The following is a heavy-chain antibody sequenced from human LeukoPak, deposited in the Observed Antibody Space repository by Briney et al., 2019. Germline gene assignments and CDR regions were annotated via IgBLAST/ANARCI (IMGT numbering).Heavy chain of an antibody. CDR2: ISYDGSNK. CDR3: ARDTSLGPPHRSQSGFDY. Sequence: PGGSLRLSCAASGFTFSSYAMHWVRQAPGKGLEWVAVISYDGSNKYYADSVKGRFTISRDNSKNTLYLQMNSLRAEDTAVYYCARDTSLGPPHRSQSGFDYWAREPWSPSPQ. CDR1: GFTFSSYA. J-gene: IGHJ4*02. D-gene: IGHD1-26*01. V-gene: IGHV3-30*04.